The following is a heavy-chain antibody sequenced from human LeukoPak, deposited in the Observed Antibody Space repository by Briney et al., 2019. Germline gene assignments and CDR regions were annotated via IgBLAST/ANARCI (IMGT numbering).Heavy chain of an antibody. Sequence: ASVKVSCKASGYIFTTYDINWVRQATGQGLEWMGWMNPNRGNTGYAQKFQGRATMTRNTSISTAYMELSSLRSEDTAIYYCARGYYDTNGYYYRLDFWGQGTLVTVSS. D-gene: IGHD3-22*01. V-gene: IGHV1-8*01. CDR3: ARGYYDTNGYYYRLDF. J-gene: IGHJ4*02. CDR2: MNPNRGNT. CDR1: GYIFTTYD.